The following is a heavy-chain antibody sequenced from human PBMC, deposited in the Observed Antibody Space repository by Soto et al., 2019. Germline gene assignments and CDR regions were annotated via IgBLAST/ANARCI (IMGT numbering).Heavy chain of an antibody. Sequence: GGSLRLSCAASGFTFSNYAMSWVRRAPGKGLEWVSSITGSGDYTYYADSVKGRFTISRDNSKNTLYLQMNSLRAEDTAVYYCAKARYYDSTGYLYYFDYWGQGTLVTVSS. CDR2: ITGSGDYT. CDR3: AKARYYDSTGYLYYFDY. V-gene: IGHV3-23*01. J-gene: IGHJ4*02. D-gene: IGHD3-22*01. CDR1: GFTFSNYA.